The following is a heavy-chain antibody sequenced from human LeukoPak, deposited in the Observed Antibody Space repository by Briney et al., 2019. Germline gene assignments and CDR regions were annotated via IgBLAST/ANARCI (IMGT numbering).Heavy chain of an antibody. J-gene: IGHJ4*02. CDR3: ARVRDGSQDY. V-gene: IGHV3-48*04. Sequence: PGGSLRLSCAASGFTFSNAWMNWVRQATGKGLEWVSYISSGGSTIYYADSVKGRFTISRDNAKNSLYLQMNSLRAEDTAVYYCARVRDGSQDYWGQGTLVTVSS. CDR1: GFTFSNAW. CDR2: ISSGGSTI. D-gene: IGHD5-24*01.